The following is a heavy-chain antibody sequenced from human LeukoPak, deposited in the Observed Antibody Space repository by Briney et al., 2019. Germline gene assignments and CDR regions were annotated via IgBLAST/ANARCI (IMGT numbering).Heavy chain of an antibody. V-gene: IGHV4-30-2*01. Sequence: SETLSLTCAVSGGSISSGGYSWSWIRQPPGKGLEWIGYIYHSGSTYYNPSLKSRVTISVDRSKNQFSLKLSSVTAADTAVYYCARGDYYDSSGYYFDYWGQGTLVTVSS. CDR2: IYHSGST. CDR3: ARGDYYDSSGYYFDY. J-gene: IGHJ4*02. CDR1: GGSISSGGYS. D-gene: IGHD3-22*01.